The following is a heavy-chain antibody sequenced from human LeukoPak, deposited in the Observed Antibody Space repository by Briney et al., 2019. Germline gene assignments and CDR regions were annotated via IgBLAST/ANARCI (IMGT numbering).Heavy chain of an antibody. Sequence: GGSLRLSCTASGFIFSSYGMHWVRQAPGKGLEWVAFIRYDGNSQYFVDSVKGRFTISRDNSKNTLFLQMNSPRPEDTAVYYCARAASFKGHLGYWGQGTLVTVSS. J-gene: IGHJ4*02. CDR2: IRYDGNSQ. CDR1: GFIFSSYG. V-gene: IGHV3-30*02. CDR3: ARAASFKGHLGY. D-gene: IGHD3-16*01.